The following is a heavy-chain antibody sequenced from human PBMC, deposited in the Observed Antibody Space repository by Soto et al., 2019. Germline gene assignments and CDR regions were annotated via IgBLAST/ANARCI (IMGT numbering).Heavy chain of an antibody. J-gene: IGHJ1*01. CDR3: ARHSRTGDYDF. CDR1: GGSLETYY. CDR2: IHESGVT. D-gene: IGHD3-16*01. V-gene: IGHV4-59*08. Sequence: QVQLQETGPRLVKPWETLSLTCSVSGGSLETYYWSWLRQFPGKNLEWIAYIHESGVTDYNPSLESRLNISIDTSQDPFSLTVFSLTAADTALYYCARHSRTGDYDFWGRGIHVTVSS.